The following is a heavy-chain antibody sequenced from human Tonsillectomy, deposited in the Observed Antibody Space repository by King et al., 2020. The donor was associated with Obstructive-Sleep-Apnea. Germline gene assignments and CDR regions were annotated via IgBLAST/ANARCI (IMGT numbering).Heavy chain of an antibody. Sequence: VQLVESGGGLVQPGGSLRLSCAASGFTFRTSWMHWVRQAPGKGLVWVSRINSDGSSTIYADFVKGRFTISRDNAKNTLYLQMNSLRAEDTAVYYCARDRGGAGPTTTDYWGQGTLLTVSS. CDR3: ARDRGGAGPTTTDY. CDR2: INSDGSST. J-gene: IGHJ4*02. D-gene: IGHD1-26*01. V-gene: IGHV3-74*01. CDR1: GFTFRTSW.